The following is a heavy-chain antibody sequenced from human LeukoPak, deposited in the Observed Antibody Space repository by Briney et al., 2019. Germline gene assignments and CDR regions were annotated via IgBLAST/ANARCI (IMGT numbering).Heavy chain of an antibody. J-gene: IGHJ4*02. D-gene: IGHD3-3*01. V-gene: IGHV3-7*01. CDR1: GFTFSSHW. CDR3: ATYGAYDFAY. Sequence: GGSLRLSSAASGFTFSSHWMSWVRQAPGKGLEWVAIIKPDGSEKAYVDSVKGRFTISRDNAKNSLYLQMNSLRAEDTAVYYCATYGAYDFAYWGQGTLVTVSS. CDR2: IKPDGSEK.